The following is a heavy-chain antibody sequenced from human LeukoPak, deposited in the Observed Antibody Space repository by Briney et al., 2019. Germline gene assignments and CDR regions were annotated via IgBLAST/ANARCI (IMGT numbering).Heavy chain of an antibody. V-gene: IGHV4-39*07. CDR1: GGSISSSSYY. CDR2: IYYSGST. J-gene: IGHJ6*02. Sequence: SETLSLTCTVSGGSISSSSYYWGWIRQPPGKGLEWIGSIYYSGSTYYNPSLKSRVTISVDTSKNQFSLKLSSVTAADTAVYYCARGTSYYYDSSGYPYRNYGMDVWGQGTTVTVSS. CDR3: ARGTSYYYDSSGYPYRNYGMDV. D-gene: IGHD3-22*01.